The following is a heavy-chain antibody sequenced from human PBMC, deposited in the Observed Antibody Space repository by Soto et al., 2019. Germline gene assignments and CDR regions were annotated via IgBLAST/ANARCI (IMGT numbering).Heavy chain of an antibody. CDR2: ISGSGADT. CDR1: GFSFSTYA. CDR3: ARDLVRIAVSGAFDH. D-gene: IGHD2-2*01. J-gene: IGHJ4*02. V-gene: IGHV3-23*01. Sequence: GSLRLSCAASGFSFSTYAMSWVRQAPGKGLEWVSTISGSGADTYNAHSVKGRFTISRDNSKNTLSLHMDSLRAEDTAIYYCARDLVRIAVSGAFDHWGQGTLVTVSS.